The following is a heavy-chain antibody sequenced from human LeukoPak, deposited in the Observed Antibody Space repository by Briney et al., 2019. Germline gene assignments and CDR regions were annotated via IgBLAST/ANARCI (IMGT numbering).Heavy chain of an antibody. CDR1: GFTVSSNY. D-gene: IGHD1-26*01. CDR3: AREREAPGYYYYAMDV. J-gene: IGHJ6*02. Sequence: GGSLRLSCAASGFTVSSNYMSWVRQAPGKGLEWLSYISSSSTTIYYADSVKGRLTISRDNAKNSLYLQMNSLRDKDTAVYYCAREREAPGYYYYAMDVWGQGTTVTVSS. V-gene: IGHV3-48*02. CDR2: ISSSSTTI.